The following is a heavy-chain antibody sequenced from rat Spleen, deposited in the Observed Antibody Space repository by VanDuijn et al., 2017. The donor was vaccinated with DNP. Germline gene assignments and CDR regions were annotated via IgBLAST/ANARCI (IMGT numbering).Heavy chain of an antibody. D-gene: IGHD4-3*01. V-gene: IGHV5-46*01. CDR2: ISPSGGST. Sequence: EVQLVESGGGLVQPGRSMKLSCAASGFTFSSFPMAWVRQAPTKGLEWVASISPSGGSTYNRDSVKGRFTIPRDNAKSTLYLQMDSLRSEDTATYYCATQFGVRFDYWGQGVMVTVSS. CDR1: GFTFSSFP. J-gene: IGHJ2*01. CDR3: ATQFGVRFDY.